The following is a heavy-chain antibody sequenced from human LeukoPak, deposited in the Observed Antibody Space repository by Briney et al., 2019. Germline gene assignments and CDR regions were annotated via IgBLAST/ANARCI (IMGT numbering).Heavy chain of an antibody. V-gene: IGHV3-23*01. CDR1: GFTFSSHS. CDR3: AKGHKGGSYDY. J-gene: IGHJ4*02. D-gene: IGHD1-26*01. CDR2: ISGSGGST. Sequence: GGSLRLSCAASGFTFSSHSMSWARQAPGKGLEWVSAISGSGGSTYYADSVKGRFTISRDNSKNTLYLQMNSLRAEDTAVYYCAKGHKGGSYDYWGQGTLVTVSS.